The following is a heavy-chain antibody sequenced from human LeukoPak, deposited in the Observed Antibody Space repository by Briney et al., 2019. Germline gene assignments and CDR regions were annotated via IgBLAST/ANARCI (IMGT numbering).Heavy chain of an antibody. CDR3: AREFRSNIVVVPAAKGNLGY. CDR2: INPNSGGT. D-gene: IGHD2-2*01. Sequence: GASVNVSCKPSGYTFTGYYMHWVRQAPGPGLEWMGWINPNSGGTNYAQKFQGRVTMTRDTSISTAYMELSRLRSDDTAVYYCAREFRSNIVVVPAAKGNLGYWGQGTLVTVSS. J-gene: IGHJ4*02. V-gene: IGHV1-2*02. CDR1: GYTFTGYY.